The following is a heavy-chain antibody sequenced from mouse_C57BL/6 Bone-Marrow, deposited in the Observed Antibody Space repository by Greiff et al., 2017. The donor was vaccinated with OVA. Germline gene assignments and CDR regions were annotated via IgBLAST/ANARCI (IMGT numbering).Heavy chain of an antibody. D-gene: IGHD2-2*01. J-gene: IGHJ4*01. V-gene: IGHV1-66*01. CDR1: GYSFTSYY. Sequence: VKLVESGPELVKPGASVKISCKASGYSFTSYYIHWVKQRPGQGLEWIGWIYPGSGNTKYNEKFKGKATLTADTSSSTAYMRLSSLTSEDSAVYYCAILWLRYYAMDYWGQGTSVTVSS. CDR2: IYPGSGNT. CDR3: AILWLRYYAMDY.